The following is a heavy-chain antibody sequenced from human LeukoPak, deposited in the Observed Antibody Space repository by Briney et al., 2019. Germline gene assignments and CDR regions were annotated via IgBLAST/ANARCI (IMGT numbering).Heavy chain of an antibody. CDR3: ASTKLPAHYYYYYYMDV. CDR1: GGSMSSSSYY. Sequence: PSDTLSLTCTVSGGSMSSSSYYWGWLRQPPGKGLEWIGSLYYSGSTYYNPSLKSRVTISVDTSKNQFSLKLSSVTAADTAVYYCASTKLPAHYYYYYYMDVWGKGTTVTVSS. J-gene: IGHJ6*03. V-gene: IGHV4-39*01. CDR2: LYYSGST. D-gene: IGHD6-6*01.